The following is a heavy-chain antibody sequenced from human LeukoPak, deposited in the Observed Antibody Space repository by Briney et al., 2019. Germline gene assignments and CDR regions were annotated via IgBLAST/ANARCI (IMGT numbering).Heavy chain of an antibody. CDR2: ISSNGGST. CDR1: GFTFRSYA. D-gene: IGHD1-26*01. CDR3: ARIWSGSSTPLDY. Sequence: GGSLRLSCAASGFTFRSYAMHWVRQAPGKGLEYVSGISSNGGSTYYANSVKGRLTISRDNSKNTLYLQMGSLRAEDMAVYYCARIWSGSSTPLDYWGQGTLVTVSS. J-gene: IGHJ4*02. V-gene: IGHV3-64*01.